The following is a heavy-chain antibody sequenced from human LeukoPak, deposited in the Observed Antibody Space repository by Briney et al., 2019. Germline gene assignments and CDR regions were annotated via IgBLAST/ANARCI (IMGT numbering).Heavy chain of an antibody. CDR3: ATDPRQLPHVHYYYYMDV. D-gene: IGHD2-2*01. V-gene: IGHV1-69*13. J-gene: IGHJ6*03. CDR1: GGTFSSYA. Sequence: GAPVKVSCKASGGTFSSYAISWVRQAPGQGLEWMGGIIPIFGTANYAQKFQGRVTITADESTSTAYMELSSLRSEDTAVYYCATDPRQLPHVHYYYYMDVWGKGTTVTVSS. CDR2: IIPIFGTA.